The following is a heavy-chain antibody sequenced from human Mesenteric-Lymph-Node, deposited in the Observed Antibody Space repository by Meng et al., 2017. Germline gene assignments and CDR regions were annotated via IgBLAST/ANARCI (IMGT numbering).Heavy chain of an antibody. D-gene: IGHD2-21*01. V-gene: IGHV3-23*01. CDR2: ISYNSRST. CDR1: GFTFSTYG. CDR3: ARAHRLGQDAFDI. J-gene: IGHJ3*02. Sequence: GESLKISCAASGFTFSTYGMYWVRQAPGKGLEWVSAISYNSRSTYYADSVKGRFTISRDNAKNSLYLQMNSLRAEDTALYYCARAHRLGQDAFDIWGQGTMVTVSS.